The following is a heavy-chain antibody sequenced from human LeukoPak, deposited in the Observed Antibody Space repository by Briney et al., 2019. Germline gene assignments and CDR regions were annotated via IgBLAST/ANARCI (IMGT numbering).Heavy chain of an antibody. D-gene: IGHD2-21*01. Sequence: SETLSLTCSVSGGSISSRSHSWGWIRQPPGKGLEWIGIVSYGGSTHSSPSLKSRLTLAVDTSRNQFSLKLTSVTAAGTAVYYCARHSGLGVVSPYSDYWGQGTPVTVSS. J-gene: IGHJ4*02. CDR3: ARHSGLGVVSPYSDY. V-gene: IGHV4-39*01. CDR2: VSYGGST. CDR1: GGSISSRSHS.